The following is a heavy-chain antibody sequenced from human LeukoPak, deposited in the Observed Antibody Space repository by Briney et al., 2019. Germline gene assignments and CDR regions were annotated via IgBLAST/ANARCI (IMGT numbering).Heavy chain of an antibody. CDR2: ISRRGNT. CDR1: GGSLSGRY. CDR3: ARHGEYYFDY. D-gene: IGHD3-10*01. V-gene: IGHV4-34*01. J-gene: IGHJ4*02. Sequence: SENLSLTCAVYGGSLSGRYWSWFRQPPGKGLEWIGQISRRGNTSYTPSLKSRVTISVDTSKNQLSLKLSTVTAADTALYYCARHGEYYFDYWGQGTLVTVSS.